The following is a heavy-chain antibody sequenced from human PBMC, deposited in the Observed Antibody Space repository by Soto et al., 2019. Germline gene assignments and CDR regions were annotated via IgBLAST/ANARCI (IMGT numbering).Heavy chain of an antibody. CDR1: GYTFTTYG. CDR2: INTYTGHT. V-gene: IGHV1-18*01. J-gene: IGHJ4*02. D-gene: IGHD2-2*01. CDR3: AREYCRTTSCYGSDY. Sequence: QVQLAQSGAEVQKPGASVRVSCKASGYTFTTYGISWVRQAPGQGLEWMGWINTYTGHTNYAQRLQGRVTVTTDTSTSTAYMELRSLRSDDTAVYYCAREYCRTTSCYGSDYWGQGTLVTVSS.